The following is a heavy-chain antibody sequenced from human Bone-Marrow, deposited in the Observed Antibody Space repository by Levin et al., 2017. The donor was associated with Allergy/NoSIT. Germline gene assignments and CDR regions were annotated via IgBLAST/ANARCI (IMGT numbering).Heavy chain of an antibody. CDR2: INDRGGNA. J-gene: IGHJ4*02. CDR3: ARGLGGSGYDVLDR. D-gene: IGHD5-12*01. V-gene: IGHV3-64*02. Sequence: PGGSLRLSCEASGFTFSRYSMHWVRQAPGKGLQYVSSINDRGGNAYYADSVRGRFTMSRDDSRNTVFLQMGSLGRDDTGIYYCARGLGGSGYDVLDRWGQGTLVTVSS. CDR1: GFTFSRYS.